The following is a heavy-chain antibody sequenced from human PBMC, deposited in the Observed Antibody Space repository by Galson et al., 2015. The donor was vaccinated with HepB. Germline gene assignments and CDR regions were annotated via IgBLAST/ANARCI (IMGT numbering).Heavy chain of an antibody. V-gene: IGHV3-66*02. CDR1: GFTVSDNY. Sequence: SLRLSCAGSGFTVSDNYMNWVRQAPGQGLEWVSVLYSGGNTYYADSVKGRFTISRDKSKNTLYLQMHSLRPEDTAVYYCAGDPGLRNGMDVWGQGTTVTVSS. D-gene: IGHD1-14*01. CDR2: LYSGGNT. J-gene: IGHJ6*02. CDR3: AGDPGLRNGMDV.